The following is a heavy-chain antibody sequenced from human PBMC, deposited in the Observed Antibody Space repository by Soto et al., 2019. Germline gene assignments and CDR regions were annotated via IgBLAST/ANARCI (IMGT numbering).Heavy chain of an antibody. Sequence: PSETLSLTCSVSGGPIISYYWSWIRQPPGKGLEWIGYIYYSGSTNYNPSLKSRVTISVDTSKNQFSLKLSSVTAADTAVYYCARGTETYYDFWSGYYWWFDPWGQGTLVTVSS. D-gene: IGHD3-3*01. CDR1: GGPIISYY. J-gene: IGHJ5*02. CDR2: IYYSGST. V-gene: IGHV4-59*01. CDR3: ARGTETYYDFWSGYYWWFDP.